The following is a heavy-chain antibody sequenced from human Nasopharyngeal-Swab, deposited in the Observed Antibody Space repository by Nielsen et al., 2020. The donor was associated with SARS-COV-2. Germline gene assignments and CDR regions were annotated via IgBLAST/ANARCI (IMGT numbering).Heavy chain of an antibody. CDR3: ASPYYDSSGYYGY. Sequence: GESLKISCAASGFTVSSNYMSWVRQAPGKELEWVSVIYSGGSTYYADSVKGRFTISRDNSKNTLYLQMNSLRAEDTAVYYCASPYYDSSGYYGYWGQGTLVTVSS. CDR1: GFTVSSNY. J-gene: IGHJ4*02. V-gene: IGHV3-66*01. D-gene: IGHD3-22*01. CDR2: IYSGGST.